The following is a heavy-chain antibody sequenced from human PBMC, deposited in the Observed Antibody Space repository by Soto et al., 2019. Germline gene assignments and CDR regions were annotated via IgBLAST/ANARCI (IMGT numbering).Heavy chain of an antibody. Sequence: QVQLVESGGGVVQPGRSLRLSCAASGFTFSSYGMHWVRQAPGKGLEWVAVISYDGSNKYYADSVKGRFTISRDNSKNTLYLQMNSLRAEDRAVYYCAKEKGIVGATPHYWGQGTLVTASS. V-gene: IGHV3-30*18. J-gene: IGHJ4*02. CDR1: GFTFSSYG. D-gene: IGHD1-26*01. CDR2: ISYDGSNK. CDR3: AKEKGIVGATPHY.